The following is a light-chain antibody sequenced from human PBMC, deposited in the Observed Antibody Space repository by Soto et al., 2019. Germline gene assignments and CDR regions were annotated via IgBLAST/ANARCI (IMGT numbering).Light chain of an antibody. CDR1: ESIVHSNGDTY. J-gene: IGKJ1*01. V-gene: IGKV2-24*01. Sequence: VLTQTQISSPVTVGQPASISCRSSESIVHSNGDTYFSWLQQRPGQPPRLLIHKISVRFSGVADRLSDSVDGKECTLTISRVESEDVGIYKCMQSTNFSRAFGQGT. CDR2: KIS. CDR3: MQSTNFSRA.